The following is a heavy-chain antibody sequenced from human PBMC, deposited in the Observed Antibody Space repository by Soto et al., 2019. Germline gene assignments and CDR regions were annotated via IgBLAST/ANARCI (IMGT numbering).Heavy chain of an antibody. Sequence: DVRLAESGGGLVQPGGSLRLSCTTSGFSFASFAMTWVRQAPGKGLEWVATISGSDGKTYYADSVKGRFSISRDTSRKPLYLQMNRLRAEDTAIYYCAKWSYPDFWGQGTRVTVSS. J-gene: IGHJ4*02. CDR2: ISGSDGKT. V-gene: IGHV3-23*04. CDR3: AKWSYPDF. CDR1: GFSFASFA. D-gene: IGHD3-10*01.